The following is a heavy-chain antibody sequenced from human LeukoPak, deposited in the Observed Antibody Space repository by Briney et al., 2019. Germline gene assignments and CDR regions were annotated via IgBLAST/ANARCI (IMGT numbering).Heavy chain of an antibody. D-gene: IGHD3-10*01. CDR1: GGTFSSYA. Sequence: SVKVSCKASGGTFSSYAISWVRQAPGQGLEWMGRIIPILGIANYAQKFQGRVAITADKSTRTAYMELSSLTSEDTAVYYCARDSPVPYYYASGSYPYFDYWGQGTLVTVSS. V-gene: IGHV1-69*04. CDR3: ARDSPVPYYYASGSYPYFDY. J-gene: IGHJ4*02. CDR2: IIPILGIA.